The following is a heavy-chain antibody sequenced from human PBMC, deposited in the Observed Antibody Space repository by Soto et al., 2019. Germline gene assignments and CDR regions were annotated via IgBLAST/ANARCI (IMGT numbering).Heavy chain of an antibody. Sequence: PSQTLSLTCIVCGGCISSGDYYWSCIRKHPGKGLEWIVYIYHSGSAYYNPSLQSRLKMSVDTSKNQLSLNLTSVTAPDTAFHYPARDENGGYVWIAPWSPGILVTVSS. J-gene: IGHJ5*02. D-gene: IGHD7-27*01. CDR2: IYHSGSA. CDR3: ARDENGGYVWIAP. V-gene: IGHV4-31*03. CDR1: GGCISSGDYY.